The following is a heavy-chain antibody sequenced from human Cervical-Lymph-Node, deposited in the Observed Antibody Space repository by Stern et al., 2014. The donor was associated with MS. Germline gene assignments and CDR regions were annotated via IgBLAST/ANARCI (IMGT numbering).Heavy chain of an antibody. CDR3: ARERSIHYPAFAP. D-gene: IGHD3-10*01. CDR2: IVPIFAKA. Sequence: VQLVESGAEVMKPGSSVRVSCKASGGSFKRYAFNWLRQAPGQGLEWMGNIVPIFAKANDAQKFQGRVTVTADEATNTVYMELSFLTSDDTAVYYCARERSIHYPAFAPWGQGTLVTVSS. CDR1: GGSFKRYA. V-gene: IGHV1-69*15. J-gene: IGHJ5*02.